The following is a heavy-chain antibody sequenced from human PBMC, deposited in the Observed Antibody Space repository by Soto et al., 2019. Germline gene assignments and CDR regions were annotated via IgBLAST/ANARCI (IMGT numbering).Heavy chain of an antibody. D-gene: IGHD2-2*01. CDR1: GGSFSGYY. CDR3: ARGQPAASTYYYYYMDV. J-gene: IGHJ6*03. CDR2: INHSGST. V-gene: IGHV4-34*01. Sequence: SETLSLTCAVYGGSFSGYYWSWIRQPPGKGLEWIGEINHSGSTNYNPSLKSRVTISVDTSKNQFSLKLSSVTAADTAVYYCARGQPAASTYYYYYMDVWGKGTTVTAP.